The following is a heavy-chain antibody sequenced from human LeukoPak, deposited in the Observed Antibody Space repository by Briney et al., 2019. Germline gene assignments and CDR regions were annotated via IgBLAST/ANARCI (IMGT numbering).Heavy chain of an antibody. J-gene: IGHJ4*02. CDR3: ARVTLYDSSGYYYRYFDY. D-gene: IGHD3-22*01. CDR2: IYHSGST. V-gene: IGHV4-30-2*01. Sequence: PSETLSLTCAVSGGSISSGGYSWSWIRQPPGKGLEGIGYIYHSGSTYYNPSLKSRVTISVDRSKNQFSLKLSSVTAADTAVHYCARVTLYDSSGYYYRYFDYWGQGTLVTVSS. CDR1: GGSISSGGYS.